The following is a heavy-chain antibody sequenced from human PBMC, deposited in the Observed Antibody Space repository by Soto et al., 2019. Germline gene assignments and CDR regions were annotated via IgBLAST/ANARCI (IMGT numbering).Heavy chain of an antibody. V-gene: IGHV3-30-3*01. Sequence: QVQLVESGGGVVQPGRSLRLSCAASGFTFSRYAMHWVRQAPGKGLEWVTVISYDGSNKYYADSVKGRFTISRDNSKYTLYLQMNSLRAEDTAVYYCARGSLYGSGSYYFDYWGQGILATVSS. D-gene: IGHD3-10*01. CDR2: ISYDGSNK. CDR1: GFTFSRYA. J-gene: IGHJ4*02. CDR3: ARGSLYGSGSYYFDY.